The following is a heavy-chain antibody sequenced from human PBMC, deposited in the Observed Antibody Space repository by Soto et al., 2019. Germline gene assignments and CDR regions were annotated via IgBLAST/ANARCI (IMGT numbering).Heavy chain of an antibody. Sequence: SETLSLTCTVSGGSISSYYWSWIRQPPGKGLEWIGYIYYSGSTNYNPSLKSRVTISVDTSKNQFSLKLSSVTAADTAVYYCARAARSSSWHYYYYGMDVWGQGTTVTVSS. CDR1: GGSISSYY. J-gene: IGHJ6*02. CDR3: ARAARSSSWHYYYYGMDV. CDR2: IYYSGST. V-gene: IGHV4-59*01. D-gene: IGHD6-13*01.